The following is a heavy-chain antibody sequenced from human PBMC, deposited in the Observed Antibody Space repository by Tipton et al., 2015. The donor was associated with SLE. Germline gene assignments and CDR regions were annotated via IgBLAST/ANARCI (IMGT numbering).Heavy chain of an antibody. CDR1: GYTFRNYG. CDR2: ISAYNEGP. Sequence: QLVQSGAEVEKPGASVKVSCKASGYTFRNYGITWVRQAPGQGLEWMGWISAYNEGPNYSQKLQGRVTMTTDTSTSTAYMELRSLRSDDTAVYYCAREATAMGPFDYWGQGTLVTVSS. CDR3: AREATAMGPFDY. J-gene: IGHJ4*02. D-gene: IGHD5-18*01. V-gene: IGHV1-18*01.